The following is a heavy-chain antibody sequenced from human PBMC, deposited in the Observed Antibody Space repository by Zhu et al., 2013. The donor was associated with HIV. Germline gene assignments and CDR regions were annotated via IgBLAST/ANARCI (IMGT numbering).Heavy chain of an antibody. CDR1: GYIFTDYY. CDR2: INPNSGGT. CDR3: AKDRATRGDYYYGMAV. J-gene: IGHJ6*02. Sequence: QVQLVQSGAEVKKPGASMKVSCKASGYIFTDYYMHWMRQAPGQGLEWMGWINPNSGGTNYAQKFQGRVTMTRDTSITTAYMELSRLRSDDTAVYYCAKDRATRGDYYYGMAVWGQGTTVTVSS. V-gene: IGHV1-2*02. D-gene: IGHD1-26*01.